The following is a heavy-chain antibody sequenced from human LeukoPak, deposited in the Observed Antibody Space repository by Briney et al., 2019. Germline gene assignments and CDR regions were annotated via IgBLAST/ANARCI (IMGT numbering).Heavy chain of an antibody. D-gene: IGHD1-26*01. CDR2: ISPDDSDI. CDR1: GYRFTTYW. Sequence: GESLQISCKGSGYRFTTYWIAWVRQMTGRGLEWMGIISPDDSDIRYSPSFQGHVTISADKSISTAYLQWSSLQASDTAMYYCARHEGSGSYYSYWGQGTLVTVSS. CDR3: ARHEGSGSYYSY. J-gene: IGHJ4*02. V-gene: IGHV5-51*01.